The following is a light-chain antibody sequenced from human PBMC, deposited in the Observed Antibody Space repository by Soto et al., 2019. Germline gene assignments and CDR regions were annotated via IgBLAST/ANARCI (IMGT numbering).Light chain of an antibody. V-gene: IGLV1-51*01. CDR1: SSNIGNNY. Sequence: QAVVTQPPSVSAAPGQKVSISCSGSSSNIGNNYVSWYQQLPGTAPKLLIYDNNRRPSGIPDRFYGSKSGTSATLGITGLQTGDEADYYCGTWDSRLSAVVFGGGTQLTVL. J-gene: IGLJ2*01. CDR3: GTWDSRLSAVV. CDR2: DNN.